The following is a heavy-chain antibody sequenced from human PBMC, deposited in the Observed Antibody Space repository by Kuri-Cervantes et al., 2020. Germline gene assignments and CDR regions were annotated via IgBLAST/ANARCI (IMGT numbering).Heavy chain of an antibody. CDR1: GGSISSSSYY. D-gene: IGHD3-3*01. J-gene: IGHJ2*01. Sequence: GSLRLSCTVSGGSISSSSYYWGWIRQPPGKGLEWIGSIYYSGSTNYNPSLKSRVTISVDTSKNQFSLKLSSVTAADTAVYYCARQGVIMVWYFDLWGRGTLVTVSS. CDR3: ARQGVIMVWYFDL. V-gene: IGHV4-39*01. CDR2: IYYSGST.